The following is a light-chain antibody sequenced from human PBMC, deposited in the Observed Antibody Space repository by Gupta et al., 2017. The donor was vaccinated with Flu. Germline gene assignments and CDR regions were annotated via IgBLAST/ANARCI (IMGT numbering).Light chain of an antibody. J-gene: IGKJ2*01. Sequence: EIVLTQSPATLSLSPGDRAILSCRASQSVNIYLAWYQQKPGQPPRLLMFDASKRAAGIPDRFSGSGSGTDFTLTISTLEPKDFAVYYCQQRSGLPMYTFGQGTKLE. CDR1: QSVNIY. V-gene: IGKV3-11*01. CDR2: DAS. CDR3: QQRSGLPMYT.